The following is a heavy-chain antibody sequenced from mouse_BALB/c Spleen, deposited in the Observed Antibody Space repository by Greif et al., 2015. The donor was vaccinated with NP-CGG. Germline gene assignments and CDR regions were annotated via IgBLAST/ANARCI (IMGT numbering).Heavy chain of an antibody. V-gene: IGHV1-9*01. Sequence: QVQLQQPGAELMKPGASVKISCKATGYTFSSYWIEWVKQRPGHGLEWIGEILPGSGSTNYNEKFEGKATFTADTSSNTAYMQLSSLTSEDSAVYYCARRGGYGFYAMDYWGQGTSVTVSS. D-gene: IGHD2-2*01. CDR2: ILPGSGST. CDR3: ARRGGYGFYAMDY. J-gene: IGHJ4*01. CDR1: GYTFSSYW.